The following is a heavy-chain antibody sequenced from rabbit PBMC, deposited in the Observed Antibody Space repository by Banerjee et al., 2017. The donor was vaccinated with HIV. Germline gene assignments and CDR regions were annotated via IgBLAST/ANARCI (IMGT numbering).Heavy chain of an antibody. CDR2: IYAGNNGGT. CDR1: GFSFNSNYY. D-gene: IGHD1-1*01. J-gene: IGHJ4*01. Sequence: QQLEESGGDLVKPGASLTLTCTASGFSFNSNYYMCWVRQAPGKGLEWIACIYAGNNGGTYYASWTKGRFTISKTSSTTVTLQMTSLTAADTATYFCARDPDGSSGYNLWGPGTLVTVS. V-gene: IGHV1S40*01. CDR3: ARDPDGSSGYNL.